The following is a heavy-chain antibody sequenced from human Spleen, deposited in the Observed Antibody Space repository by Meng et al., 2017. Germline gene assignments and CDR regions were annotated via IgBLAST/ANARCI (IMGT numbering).Heavy chain of an antibody. CDR2: IGHSGFT. J-gene: IGHJ5*02. D-gene: IGHD6-19*01. V-gene: IGHV4-39*01. CDR1: GGSISTSGYY. CDR3: VRSSGWVKTGFDP. Sequence: QPQLQESGPGLVKPSEALSLHWSVSGGSISTSGYYWGWIRQPPGKGLEWIGSIGHSGFTYYTPSLKSRVTVSIDTSRNQFSLWLTSVTAADTAVYYCVRSSGWVKTGFDPWGQGTLVTVSS.